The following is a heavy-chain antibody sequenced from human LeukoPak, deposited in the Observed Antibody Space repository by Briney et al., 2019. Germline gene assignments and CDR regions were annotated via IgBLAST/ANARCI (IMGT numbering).Heavy chain of an antibody. D-gene: IGHD6-19*01. CDR3: ARFEVVAGSFWFDP. Sequence: SETLSLTCTVSGGSISTYYWSWIRQPPGKGLEWIGYINFSGRNNYNPSLKSRVTISVDTSKNQFSLNLSSVTAADTALYYCARFEVVAGSFWFDPWGQGTLVTVSS. CDR1: GGSISTYY. V-gene: IGHV4-59*01. CDR2: INFSGRN. J-gene: IGHJ5*02.